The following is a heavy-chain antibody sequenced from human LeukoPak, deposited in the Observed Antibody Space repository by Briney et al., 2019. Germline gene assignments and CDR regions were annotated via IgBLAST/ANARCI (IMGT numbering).Heavy chain of an antibody. D-gene: IGHD3-3*01. CDR2: IYYNGNT. J-gene: IGHJ4*02. V-gene: IGHV4-59*12. Sequence: SETLSLTCTVSGGSISSYYWSWIRQPPGKGLEWIGYIYYNGNTNYNPSLKSRVTISVDTSKNQFSLRLSSVTAADTAVYYCARGIGRPYDFWSGYYGPHFDYWGQGTLVTVSS. CDR3: ARGIGRPYDFWSGYYGPHFDY. CDR1: GGSISSYY.